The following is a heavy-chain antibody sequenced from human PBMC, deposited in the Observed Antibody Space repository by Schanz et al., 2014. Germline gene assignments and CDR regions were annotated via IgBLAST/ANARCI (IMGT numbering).Heavy chain of an antibody. CDR2: VNTDGGGK. D-gene: IGHD7-27*01. J-gene: IGHJ3*02. CDR3: ARENLNWEAFDI. V-gene: IGHV3-7*03. Sequence: EVQLVESGGGLVQPGGSLRLSCAASGFTFSNYWMSWVRQAPGKGLEWVASVNTDGGGKFYVDSVKGRFTIFRDNAKDSLYLQMNSLRAEDTAVYYCARENLNWEAFDIWGQGTVVTVSS. CDR1: GFTFSNYW.